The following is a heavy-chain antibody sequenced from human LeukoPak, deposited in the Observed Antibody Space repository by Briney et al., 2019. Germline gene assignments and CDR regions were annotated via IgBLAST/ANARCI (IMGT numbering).Heavy chain of an antibody. CDR2: IKNKIASGTT. V-gene: IGHV3-15*01. CDR3: TTNDAFDI. J-gene: IGHJ3*02. Sequence: GGSLRLSCAASGFTFSNAWMNWVRQAPGKGLEWVGRIKNKIASGTTDYAAPVKGRFTISRDDSKNTLFLQMNSLKTEDTAMYYCTTNDAFDIWGQGTMVTVSS. CDR1: GFTFSNAW.